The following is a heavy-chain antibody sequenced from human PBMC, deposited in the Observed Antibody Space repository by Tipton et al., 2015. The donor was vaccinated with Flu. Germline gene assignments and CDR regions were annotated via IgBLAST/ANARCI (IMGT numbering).Heavy chain of an antibody. Sequence: TLSLTCTVSGGSIGVTTYYWGWIRQPPGKGLEYIGSVYYTGGTYFNPSLKSRVTVSIDTSKKQFSLKLNSVTAADTAAYYCARLSLSFNAFDIWGQGTTVIVSS. CDR3: ARLSLSFNAFDI. J-gene: IGHJ3*02. CDR1: GGSIGVTTYY. D-gene: IGHD2/OR15-2a*01. V-gene: IGHV4-39*07. CDR2: VYYTGGT.